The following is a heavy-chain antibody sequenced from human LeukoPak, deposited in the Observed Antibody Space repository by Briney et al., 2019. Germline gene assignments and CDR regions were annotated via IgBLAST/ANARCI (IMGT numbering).Heavy chain of an antibody. V-gene: IGHV4-59*01. D-gene: IGHD3-10*01. J-gene: IGHJ4*02. CDR3: ARVGVDGSGSYANFDY. Sequence: SETLSLTCTVSGGSISSYYWSWIRQPPGKGLEWIGYIYYSGSTNYNPSLKSRVTISVDTSKNQYSLKLSSVTAADTAVYYCARVGVDGSGSYANFDYWGQGTLVTVSS. CDR2: IYYSGST. CDR1: GGSISSYY.